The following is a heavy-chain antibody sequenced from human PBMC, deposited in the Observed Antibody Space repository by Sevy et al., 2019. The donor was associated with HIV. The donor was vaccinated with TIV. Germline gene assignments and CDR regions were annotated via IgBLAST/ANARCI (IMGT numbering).Heavy chain of an antibody. CDR1: DGSFSGYY. CDR2: INERGIT. J-gene: IGHJ5*02. CDR3: ARSPPVVVVPGAPSWFDP. Sequence: LLAASETLSLTCAVHDGSFSGYYWNWIRQLPGKGLEWIGEINERGITYYNPSLKSRVTISVDTSKKQFSLKLNSVTAADTAVYFCARSPPVVVVPGAPSWFDPWGQGTLVTVSS. D-gene: IGHD2-2*01. V-gene: IGHV4-34*01.